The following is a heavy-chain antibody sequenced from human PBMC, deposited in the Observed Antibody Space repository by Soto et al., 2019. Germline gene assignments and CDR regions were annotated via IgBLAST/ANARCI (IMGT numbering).Heavy chain of an antibody. CDR1: GGSISSGGYS. CDR3: ARDSLQTAAGLWDWFDP. CDR2: IYHSGST. D-gene: IGHD6-13*01. J-gene: IGHJ5*02. V-gene: IGHV4-30-2*05. Sequence: SETLSLTCAVSGGSISSGGYSWSWIRQPPGKGLEWIGYIYHSGSTYYNPSLKSRVTISVDTSKNQFSLKLSSVTAADTAVYYCARDSLQTAAGLWDWFDPWGQGTLVTVSS.